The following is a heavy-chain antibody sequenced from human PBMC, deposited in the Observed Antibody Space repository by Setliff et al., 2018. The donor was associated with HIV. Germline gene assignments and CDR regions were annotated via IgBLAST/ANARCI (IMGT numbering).Heavy chain of an antibody. J-gene: IGHJ4*02. Sequence: PSETLSLTCTVSGGSISSYYWSWIRQPAGKGLEWIGHIYISGSTNYNPSFNSRVTMSVDTSKNQFSLRLTSVTAADTAMYHCARDRFHRLHRPYSGSGSLGIQYFDYWGQGTLVTVSS. CDR3: ARDRFHRLHRPYSGSGSLGIQYFDY. CDR1: GGSISSYY. CDR2: IYISGST. D-gene: IGHD3-10*01. V-gene: IGHV4-4*07.